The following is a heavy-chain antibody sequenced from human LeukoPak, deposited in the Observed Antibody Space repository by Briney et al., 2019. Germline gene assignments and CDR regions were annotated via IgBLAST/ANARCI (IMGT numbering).Heavy chain of an antibody. V-gene: IGHV3-48*01. CDR1: GXTXXSYS. J-gene: IGHJ4*02. CDR3: XTXXXXXAXRVXXY. D-gene: IGHD2-2*01. CDR2: ISSSSSTI. Sequence: GXTXXSYSXNWVRQAPXKGXEWVSYISSSSSTIYYADSVKGRFTISRDNSMNTLYLQMNSLRAEDTATYYXXTXXXXXAXRVXXYWGQGTLVTVSS.